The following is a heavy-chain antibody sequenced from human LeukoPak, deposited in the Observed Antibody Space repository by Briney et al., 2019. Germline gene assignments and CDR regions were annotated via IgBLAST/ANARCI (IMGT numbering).Heavy chain of an antibody. CDR1: GGSISSYY. CDR3: ARIKWELSGYYGMDV. CDR2: IYYSGST. V-gene: IGHV4-59*01. J-gene: IGHJ6*02. Sequence: SETLSLTCTVSGGSISSYYWSWIRQPPGKGLEWIGYIYYSGSTNYNPSLKSRVTISVDTSKNQFSLKLSSVTAADTAVYYCARIKWELSGYYGMDVWGQGTTVTVSS. D-gene: IGHD1-26*01.